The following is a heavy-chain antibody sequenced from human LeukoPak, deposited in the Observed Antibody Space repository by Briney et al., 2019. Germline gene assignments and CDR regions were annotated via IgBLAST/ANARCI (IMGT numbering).Heavy chain of an antibody. CDR1: GFTFSSYG. Sequence: GGSLRLSCAASGFTFSSYGMSWVRQAPGKGLEWVSVIYSGGNTYYADSVKGRFTISRDNSKNTLYLQMTSPRAEDTAVYYCARVSTSSWKYYFDYWGQGTLVTVSS. J-gene: IGHJ4*02. CDR2: IYSGGNT. V-gene: IGHV3-66*01. D-gene: IGHD6-13*01. CDR3: ARVSTSSWKYYFDY.